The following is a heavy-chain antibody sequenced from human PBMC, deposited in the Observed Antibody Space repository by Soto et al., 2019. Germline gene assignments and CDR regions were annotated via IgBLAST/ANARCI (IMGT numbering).Heavy chain of an antibody. V-gene: IGHV1-69*13. D-gene: IGHD6-19*01. CDR3: ARRGYSSGWHEDY. CDR1: GYTFTSYG. Sequence: SVKVSCKASGYTFTSYGISWVRQAPGQGLEWMGGIIPIFGIANYAQKFQGRVTITADESTSTAYMELSSLRSDDTAVYYCARRGYSSGWHEDYWGQGTLVTVSS. J-gene: IGHJ4*02. CDR2: IIPIFGIA.